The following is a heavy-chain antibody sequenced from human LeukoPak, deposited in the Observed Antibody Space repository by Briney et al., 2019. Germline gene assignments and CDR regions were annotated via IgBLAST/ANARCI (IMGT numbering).Heavy chain of an antibody. Sequence: TGGSLRLSCAASGFTFSNYAMRWVRQAPGKGLEWVSSINDRGVASFYADSVKGRFTISRDNSKNTVYLQMNSLRAEDTAVYYCAKGMSSPFYYFHYWGQGTLVAVSS. D-gene: IGHD2/OR15-2a*01. CDR2: INDRGVAS. J-gene: IGHJ4*02. CDR3: AKGMSSPFYYFHY. V-gene: IGHV3-23*01. CDR1: GFTFSNYA.